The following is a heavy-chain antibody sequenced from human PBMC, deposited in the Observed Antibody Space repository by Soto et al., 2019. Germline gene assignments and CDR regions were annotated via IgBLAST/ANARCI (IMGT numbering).Heavy chain of an antibody. CDR1: GFNFGSYA. V-gene: IGHV3-23*01. D-gene: IGHD3-3*01. Sequence: GGSLRLSSAASGFNFGSYAMSWVRQAPGKGLEWVSAISGSGGSTYYADSVKGRFTISRDNSKNTLYLQMNSLRAEDTAVYYYAKGRNYRIFMDYWGQGTLVTVSS. CDR2: ISGSGGST. J-gene: IGHJ4*02. CDR3: AKGRNYRIFMDY.